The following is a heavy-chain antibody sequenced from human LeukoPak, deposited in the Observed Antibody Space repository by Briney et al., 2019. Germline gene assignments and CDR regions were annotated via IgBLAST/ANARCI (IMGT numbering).Heavy chain of an antibody. CDR1: GFTFSSYS. Sequence: PGGSLRLSCAASGFTFSSYSMNWVRQAPGKGLEWVSSISSSSSYINYAHSVKGRFTISRDNAKKSLYLQMNSLRAEDTAVYYCARDSGSYYPEYFQYWGQGTLVTVSS. J-gene: IGHJ1*01. D-gene: IGHD1-26*01. CDR3: ARDSGSYYPEYFQY. V-gene: IGHV3-21*01. CDR2: ISSSSSYI.